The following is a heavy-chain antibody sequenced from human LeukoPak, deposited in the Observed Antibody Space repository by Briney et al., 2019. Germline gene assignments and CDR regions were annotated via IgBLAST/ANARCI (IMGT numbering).Heavy chain of an antibody. D-gene: IGHD6-13*01. J-gene: IGHJ4*02. CDR1: GGSISSSSYY. CDR3: ARDFTGYSSSWHPIDY. Sequence: SETLSLTCTVSGGSISSSSYYWGWIRQPPGKGLEWIGSIYYSGSTYYNPSLKSRVTISVDTSKNQFSLKLSSVTAADTAVYYCARDFTGYSSSWHPIDYWGQGTLVTVSS. CDR2: IYYSGST. V-gene: IGHV4-39*02.